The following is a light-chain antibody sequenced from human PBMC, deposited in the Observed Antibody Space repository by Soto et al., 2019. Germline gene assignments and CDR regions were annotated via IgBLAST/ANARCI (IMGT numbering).Light chain of an antibody. Sequence: IQLTQSPSFLSASVGDRVTITCRASQDIANYLAWYQQKPGKAPKFLIYATSTFQSGVPSRFSGGGSGTEFTLTISSLQPEDFATYYCQQYNSWTFGQGTKVDIK. J-gene: IGKJ1*01. V-gene: IGKV1-9*01. CDR3: QQYNSWT. CDR2: ATS. CDR1: QDIANY.